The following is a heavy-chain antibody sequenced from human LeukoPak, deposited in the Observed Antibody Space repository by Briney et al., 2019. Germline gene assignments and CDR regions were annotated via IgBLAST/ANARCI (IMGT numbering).Heavy chain of an antibody. J-gene: IGHJ4*02. Sequence: PGGSLRLSCAASGFTFSSYAMSWVRQAPGKGPEWVSVISGSGGSTYSAESVKGRFTISRDNSKNTLYLQMNSLRVEDTAVYYCAKGPRASGWTYFDYWGQGTLVTVSS. V-gene: IGHV3-23*01. CDR1: GFTFSSYA. D-gene: IGHD6-19*01. CDR3: AKGPRASGWTYFDY. CDR2: ISGSGGST.